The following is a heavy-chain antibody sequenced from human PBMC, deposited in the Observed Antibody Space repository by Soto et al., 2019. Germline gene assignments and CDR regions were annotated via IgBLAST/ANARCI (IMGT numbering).Heavy chain of an antibody. CDR3: AVALKPVAARPEGFDY. J-gene: IGHJ4*02. Sequence: QVQLVQYGAEVKKPGSSVKVSCKASGGTFSSYAISWVRQAPGQGLEWMGGIIPIFGTANYAQKFQGRVTITADESTSTAYMELSSLRSEDTAVYYCAVALKPVAARPEGFDYWGQGTLVTVSS. D-gene: IGHD6-6*01. CDR1: GGTFSSYA. V-gene: IGHV1-69*12. CDR2: IIPIFGTA.